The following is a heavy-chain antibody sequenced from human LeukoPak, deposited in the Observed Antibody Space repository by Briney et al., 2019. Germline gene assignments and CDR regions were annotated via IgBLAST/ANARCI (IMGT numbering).Heavy chain of an antibody. CDR3: AKLGMATILGYFDY. CDR1: GFTFSSYA. Sequence: GGSLSLSCAASGFTFSSYAMSWVRQAPGKGLEWFSAISGSGGSTYYADSVKGRFTISIDNSKNTLYLQMNSLRAEDTAVYYCAKLGMATILGYFDYWGQGTLITVSS. CDR2: ISGSGGST. V-gene: IGHV3-23*01. D-gene: IGHD5-24*01. J-gene: IGHJ4*02.